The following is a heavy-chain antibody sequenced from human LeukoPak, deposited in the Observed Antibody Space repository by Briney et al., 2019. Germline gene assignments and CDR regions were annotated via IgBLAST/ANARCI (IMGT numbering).Heavy chain of an antibody. V-gene: IGHV3-15*01. CDR3: ATALFGVGF. Sequence: PGGGLRLSCAASGTTFISAWMNWVRQAPGKGLEWVGRITSKTDGGTAEHAAPVKGRFIISRDDSKNMLYLQMNSLNSDDTGVYYCATALFGVGFRGQGTLVTLPS. CDR1: GTTFISAW. D-gene: IGHD3-3*01. J-gene: IGHJ4*02. CDR2: ITSKTDGGTA.